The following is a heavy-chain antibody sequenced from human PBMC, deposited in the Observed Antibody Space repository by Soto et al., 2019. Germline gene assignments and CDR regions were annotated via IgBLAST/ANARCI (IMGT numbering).Heavy chain of an antibody. J-gene: IGHJ4*02. V-gene: IGHV4-31*03. Sequence: QVQLQEPGPGLVKPSQTLSLTCTVSGGSISSGGYYWSWIRQHPGKGLEWIGYIYYSGSTYYNPSLKRRFTISVDSSKNQFSLKLSSVTAADTSVYYCARSRLEQYFFYYWGQGTLVTVSS. CDR3: ARSRLEQYFFYY. CDR2: IYYSGST. CDR1: GGSISSGGYY.